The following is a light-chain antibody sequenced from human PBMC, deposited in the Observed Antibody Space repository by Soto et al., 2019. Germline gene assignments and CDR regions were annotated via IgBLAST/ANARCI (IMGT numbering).Light chain of an antibody. Sequence: QSVLTQPASVSGSPGQSITISCTGTSSDVGGSNYVSCYQQLPGKAPKLMIYDVSDRPSGVSNRFSGSKSGNTASLTISGLQAEDEADYYCSSYTSSSLYVFGTGTKVTVL. J-gene: IGLJ1*01. CDR2: DVS. V-gene: IGLV2-14*01. CDR1: SSDVGGSNY. CDR3: SSYTSSSLYV.